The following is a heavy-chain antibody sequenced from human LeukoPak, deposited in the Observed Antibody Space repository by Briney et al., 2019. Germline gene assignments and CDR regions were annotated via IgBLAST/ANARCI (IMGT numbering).Heavy chain of an antibody. J-gene: IGHJ4*02. V-gene: IGHV3-74*01. CDR2: MNSDGSST. CDR1: GFAFSSFW. Sequence: GGSLRLSCVASGFAFSSFWMHWVRQAPGKGLVWVSRMNSDGSSTIYADSVKGRFTISRDNAKNTLYLQMNSLRAEDTAVYHCVRGDRRDFWGQGTLVTVSS. CDR3: VRGDRRDF. D-gene: IGHD3-16*01.